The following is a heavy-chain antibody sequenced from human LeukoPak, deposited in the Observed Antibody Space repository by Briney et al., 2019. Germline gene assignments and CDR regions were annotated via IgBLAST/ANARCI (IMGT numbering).Heavy chain of an antibody. CDR2: INGDGSST. CDR1: GFSFSSYW. Sequence: GGSLRLSCAASGFSFSSYWMHWVRQAPGKALVWVSRINGDGSSTRYADSVKGRFTISRDNAKNTLYLQMNSLRAEDTAVYYCARGGLNALEAFDIWGQGTLVTVCS. CDR3: ARGGLNALEAFDI. D-gene: IGHD1-1*01. J-gene: IGHJ3*02. V-gene: IGHV3-74*01.